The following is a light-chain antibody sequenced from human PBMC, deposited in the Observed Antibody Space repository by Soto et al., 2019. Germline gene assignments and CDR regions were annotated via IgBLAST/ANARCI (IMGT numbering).Light chain of an antibody. CDR3: QQSYSFPRT. J-gene: IGKJ1*01. Sequence: DIQMTQSPSSLSASVGDTVTFTCRASQSIGEYLNWYQQKPGKAPRLLIYAASNLDNGVPSRFSGSGSGTTFTLTIRSLQPEDFATYYCQQSYSFPRTVGQGTKVDSK. CDR2: AAS. V-gene: IGKV1-39*01. CDR1: QSIGEY.